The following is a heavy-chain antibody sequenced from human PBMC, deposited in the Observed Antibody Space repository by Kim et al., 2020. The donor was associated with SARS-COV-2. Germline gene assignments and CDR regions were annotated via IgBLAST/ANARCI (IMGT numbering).Heavy chain of an antibody. CDR2: IIPIFGTA. V-gene: IGHV1-69*13. CDR3: ARVRMGWFGELRGRAFDI. Sequence: SVKVSCKASGGTFSSYAISWVRQAPGQGLEWMGGIIPIFGTANYAQKFQGRVTITADESTSTAYMELSSLRSEDTAVYYCARVRMGWFGELRGRAFDIWGQGTMVTVSS. CDR1: GGTFSSYA. J-gene: IGHJ3*02. D-gene: IGHD3-10*01.